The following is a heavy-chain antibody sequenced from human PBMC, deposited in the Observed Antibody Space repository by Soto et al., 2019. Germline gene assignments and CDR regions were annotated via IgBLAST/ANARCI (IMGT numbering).Heavy chain of an antibody. V-gene: IGHV1-3*01. D-gene: IGHD6-6*01. CDR1: GYTFITYA. J-gene: IGHJ6*02. Sequence: SVKVSCKASGYTFITYAIYWVRQAPGQRLEWMGWINAGNGNTKYSQKFQGRVTITRDTSARTAYMELRSLQSEDTAVYYCARSIAARLYYFYGMDVWGQGTTVTVSS. CDR2: INAGNGNT. CDR3: ARSIAARLYYFYGMDV.